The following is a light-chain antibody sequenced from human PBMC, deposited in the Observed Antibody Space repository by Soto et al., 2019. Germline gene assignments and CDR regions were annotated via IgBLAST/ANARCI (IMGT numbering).Light chain of an antibody. J-gene: IGKJ4*01. V-gene: IGKV1-9*01. Sequence: IQLTQSPSSLSASVGDSVPTPCRASQGVSRNLSWYQQKQGRAPILLISAASTLQSGVPARFSGSGSGTDFTLSITSLQPEDFATYYCQQLNTYPVTFGGGTKVEIK. CDR2: AAS. CDR1: QGVSRN. CDR3: QQLNTYPVT.